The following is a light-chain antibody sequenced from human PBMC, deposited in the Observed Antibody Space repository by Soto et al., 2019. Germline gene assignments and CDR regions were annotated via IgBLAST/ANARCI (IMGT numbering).Light chain of an antibody. CDR2: AAS. V-gene: IGKV1-39*01. CDR3: QQSYSTLST. J-gene: IGKJ2*01. CDR1: QSISSY. Sequence: DIQMTQSPSSLSASVGDRVTITCRASQSISSYLNWYQQKPGNAPKLLIYAASSLQSGVPSRFSGSGSGTDFTLTISILQPEDFATYYCQQSYSTLSTFGQGTKLEIK.